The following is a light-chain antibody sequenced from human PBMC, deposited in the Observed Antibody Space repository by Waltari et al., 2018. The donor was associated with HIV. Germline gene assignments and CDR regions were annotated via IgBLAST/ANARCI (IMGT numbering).Light chain of an antibody. V-gene: IGKV3-20*01. CDR3: QQCGDSSWT. CDR2: GTS. J-gene: IGKJ1*01. Sequence: EVVLTQSPGTLSLSPGERGTLSCRASQSVSRNYFAWYQQKSGQAPRLLIYGTSYRAIGIPERFSGSGSGTDFTLTISRLEPEDFAVYYCQQCGDSSWTFGPGTKVEIK. CDR1: QSVSRNY.